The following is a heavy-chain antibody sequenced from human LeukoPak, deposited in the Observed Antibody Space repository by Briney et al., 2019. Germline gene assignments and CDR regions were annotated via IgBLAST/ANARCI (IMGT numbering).Heavy chain of an antibody. J-gene: IGHJ3*02. CDR2: MNPNSGNT. CDR3: ARPSGYREAFDI. CDR1: GYTFTSYD. Sequence: ASVKVSCKASGYTFTSYDINWVRQATGQGLEWMGWMNPNSGNTGYAQKFQGRVTMTRNTSISTAYMELSSLRSEDTAVYYYARPSGYREAFDIWGQGTMVTVSS. V-gene: IGHV1-8*01. D-gene: IGHD3-22*01.